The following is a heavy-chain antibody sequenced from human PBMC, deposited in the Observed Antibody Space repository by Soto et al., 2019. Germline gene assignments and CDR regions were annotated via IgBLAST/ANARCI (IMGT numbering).Heavy chain of an antibody. J-gene: IGHJ4*02. CDR1: GNSISTTNW. CDR2: IYHSGTS. V-gene: IGHV4-4*02. D-gene: IGHD3-22*01. Sequence: QVELQESGPGLVKPSGTLSLTCAVFGNSISTTNWWSWVRQSPGKGLEWIGEIYHSGTSNYNPSLKIRVTISLDKSKNQFSLKLSSVTAADTAVYYCARDVGYHYDGSPSGQFDFWGQGTLVIVSS. CDR3: ARDVGYHYDGSPSGQFDF.